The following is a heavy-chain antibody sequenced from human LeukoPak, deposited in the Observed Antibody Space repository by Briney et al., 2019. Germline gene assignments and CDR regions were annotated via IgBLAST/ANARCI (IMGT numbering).Heavy chain of an antibody. CDR2: IRGSGGST. D-gene: IGHD6-19*01. Sequence: GGSLRLSCAASGFTFSSYAMSWVRQAPGKGLEWVSAIRGSGGSTYYADSVKGRFTISRDNSKNTLYLQMNSLRAEDTAVYYCAKEGDAYSSGWYGWYFDYWGQGTLVTVSS. V-gene: IGHV3-23*01. CDR1: GFTFSSYA. CDR3: AKEGDAYSSGWYGWYFDY. J-gene: IGHJ4*02.